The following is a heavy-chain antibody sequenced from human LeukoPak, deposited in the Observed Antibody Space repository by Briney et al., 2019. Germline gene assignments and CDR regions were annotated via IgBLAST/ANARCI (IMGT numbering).Heavy chain of an antibody. V-gene: IGHV4-59*08. CDR2: IYYSGST. CDR3: ARRSATRGSYSGMDV. D-gene: IGHD2-21*02. CDR1: GGSISSYY. Sequence: SETLSLTCTVPGGSISSYYWSWIRQPPGKGLEWLGYIYYSGSTNYNPSLKSRVTISVDTSKSQFSLKLSSVTAADTAVYYCARRSATRGSYSGMDVWGQGTTVTVSS. J-gene: IGHJ6*02.